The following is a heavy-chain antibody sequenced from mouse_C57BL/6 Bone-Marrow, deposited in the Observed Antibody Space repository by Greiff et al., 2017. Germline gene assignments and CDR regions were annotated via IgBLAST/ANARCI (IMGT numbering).Heavy chain of an antibody. CDR1: GFTFSSYA. CDR3: TRVGFYYAMDY. J-gene: IGHJ4*01. V-gene: IGHV5-9-1*02. CDR2: ISSGGDYI. Sequence: DVMLVESGEGLVKPGGSLKLSCAASGFTFSSYALSWVRQTPEKRLEWVAYISSGGDYIYYADTVKGRFTISRDNARNTLYLQRSSLKSEDTAMYYCTRVGFYYAMDYWGQGTSVTVSS. D-gene: IGHD3-3*01.